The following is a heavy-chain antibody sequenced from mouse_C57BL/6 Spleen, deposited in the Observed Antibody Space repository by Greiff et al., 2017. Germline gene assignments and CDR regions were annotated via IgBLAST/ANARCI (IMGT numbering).Heavy chain of an antibody. CDR1: GFTFSSYG. CDR3: ARGGYYSNYLDY. Sequence: EVKLVESGGDLVKPGGSLKLSCAASGFTFSSYGMSWVRQTPDKRLEWVATISSGGSYTYYPDSVKGRFTISRDNAKNTLYLQMSSLKSEDTAMYYCARGGYYSNYLDYWGQGTTLTVSS. V-gene: IGHV5-6*01. CDR2: ISSGGSYT. J-gene: IGHJ2*01. D-gene: IGHD2-5*01.